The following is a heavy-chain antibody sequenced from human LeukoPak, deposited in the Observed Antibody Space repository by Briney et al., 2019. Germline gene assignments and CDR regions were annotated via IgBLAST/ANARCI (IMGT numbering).Heavy chain of an antibody. Sequence: SETLSLTCTVSGGYISSYYWSWIRQPPGKGLEWIGYIYYSGSTNYNPSLKSRVTISVDTSKNQFSLKLSSVTAADTAVYYCARAPSVESYYYYYGMDVWGQGTTVTVSS. CDR2: IYYSGST. CDR1: GGYISSYY. V-gene: IGHV4-59*01. J-gene: IGHJ6*02. CDR3: ARAPSVESYYYYYGMDV. D-gene: IGHD3-3*01.